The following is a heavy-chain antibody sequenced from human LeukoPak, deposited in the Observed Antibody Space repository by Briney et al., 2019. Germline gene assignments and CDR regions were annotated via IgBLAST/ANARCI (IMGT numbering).Heavy chain of an antibody. CDR3: STAYGGSGSD. Sequence: PGGSLRLSCAASGFTFSGAWMSWVRQAPGKGLEWVGRIKSKTNGETVDYGAPVKGRFNISRDDSKNTVFPQMNSLKTEDTAVYYCSTAYGGSGSDWGQGTLVTVSS. CDR1: GFTFSGAW. CDR2: IKSKTNGETV. V-gene: IGHV3-15*01. D-gene: IGHD3-10*01. J-gene: IGHJ4*02.